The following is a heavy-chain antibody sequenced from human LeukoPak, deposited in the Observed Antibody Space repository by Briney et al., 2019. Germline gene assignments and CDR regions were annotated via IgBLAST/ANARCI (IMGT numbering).Heavy chain of an antibody. CDR3: ARAITGIVSTYYYYGMDV. J-gene: IGHJ6*02. CDR2: IYYSGSN. D-gene: IGHD1-26*01. Sequence: SETLSLTCAVYGGSFRGYYWSWIRQHPRKGPEWIGYIYYSGSNYYNPSLKSRVTISVDTSKNQFSLKLSSVTAADTAVYYCARAITGIVSTYYYYGMDVWGQGTTVTVSS. V-gene: IGHV4-31*11. CDR1: GGSFRGYY.